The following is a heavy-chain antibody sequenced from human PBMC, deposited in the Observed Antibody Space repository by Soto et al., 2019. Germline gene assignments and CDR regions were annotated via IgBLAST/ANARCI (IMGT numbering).Heavy chain of an antibody. CDR3: AASIFYYGMDV. J-gene: IGHJ6*02. V-gene: IGHV5-51*01. CDR2: IYPGDSAT. Sequence: GASLKISCKGSGYSFTSYWIGWVRQMPGKGLEWMGIIYPGDSATKYDPSFQGQVTISADKSITTTYLQWSSLKASDTAIYYCAASIFYYGMDVWGQGTTVTVSS. CDR1: GYSFTSYW.